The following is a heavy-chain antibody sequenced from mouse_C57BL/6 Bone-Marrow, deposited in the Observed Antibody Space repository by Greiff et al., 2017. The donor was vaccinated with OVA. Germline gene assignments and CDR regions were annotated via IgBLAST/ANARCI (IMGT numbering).Heavy chain of an antibody. CDR2: IDPSDSYT. CDR3: ARGDYDPSSDV. Sequence: VQLQQSGAELVMPGASVKLSCKASGYTFTSYWMHWVKQRPGQGLEWIGEIDPSDSYTNYNQKFKGKSTLTVDKSSSTAYMELRSLTSEDSAVYYCARGDYDPSSDVWGTGTTVTVSS. CDR1: GYTFTSYW. D-gene: IGHD2-4*01. J-gene: IGHJ1*03. V-gene: IGHV1-69*01.